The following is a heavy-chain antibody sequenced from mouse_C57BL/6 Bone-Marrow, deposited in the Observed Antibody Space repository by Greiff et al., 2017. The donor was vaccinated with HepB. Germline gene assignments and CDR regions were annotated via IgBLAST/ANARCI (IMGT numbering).Heavy chain of an antibody. CDR2: IYPRSGNT. Sequence: VKLVESGAELARPGASVKLSCKASGYTFTSYGISWVKQRTGQGLEWIGEIYPRSGNTYYNEKFKGKATLTADKSSSTAYMELRSLTSEDSAVYFCGLLLVYFDYWGQGTTLTVSS. D-gene: IGHD1-1*01. CDR1: GYTFTSYG. J-gene: IGHJ2*01. V-gene: IGHV1-81*01. CDR3: GLLLVYFDY.